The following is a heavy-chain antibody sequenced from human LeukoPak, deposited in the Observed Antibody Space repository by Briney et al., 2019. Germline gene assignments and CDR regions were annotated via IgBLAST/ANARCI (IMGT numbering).Heavy chain of an antibody. Sequence: GGSLRLSCAASGFTFRDYWMSWVRQAPGKGLEWVANIKEDGSEKHYVDSVRGRFTISRDNAKNSLYLQMNSLRAEDTAVYYCARDLFDFWSGSYYMDVWGKGTTVTVSS. V-gene: IGHV3-7*01. CDR3: ARDLFDFWSGSYYMDV. CDR1: GFTFRDYW. CDR2: IKEDGSEK. D-gene: IGHD3-3*01. J-gene: IGHJ6*03.